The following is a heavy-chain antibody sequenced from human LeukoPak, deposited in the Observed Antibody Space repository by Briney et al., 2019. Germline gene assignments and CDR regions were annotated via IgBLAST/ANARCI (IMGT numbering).Heavy chain of an antibody. Sequence: KSSETLSLTCTVSGGAITNYYWSWIRQPPGKGLEWIGYMYYSGSTNYNPSLKSRVTMSVDTSNNQISLKMASLTAADTAVYYCARAPAGQPHYYMDVWGKGTTVTVSS. V-gene: IGHV4-59*01. D-gene: IGHD2-2*01. CDR1: GGAITNYY. J-gene: IGHJ6*03. CDR2: MYYSGST. CDR3: ARAPAGQPHYYMDV.